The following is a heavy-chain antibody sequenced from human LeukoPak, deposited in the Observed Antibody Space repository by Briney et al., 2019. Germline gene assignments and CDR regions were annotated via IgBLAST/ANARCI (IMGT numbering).Heavy chain of an antibody. J-gene: IGHJ4*02. CDR3: ARARGRAYCSY. CDR1: GYTFTSYG. D-gene: IGHD2-15*01. CDR2: MNPNSGNT. Sequence: ASVKVSCKAPGYTFTSYGISWVRQATGQGLEWMGWMNPNSGNTGYAQKFQGRVTMTRNTSISTAYMELSSLRSEDTAVYYCARARGRAYCSYWGQGTLVTVSS. V-gene: IGHV1-8*02.